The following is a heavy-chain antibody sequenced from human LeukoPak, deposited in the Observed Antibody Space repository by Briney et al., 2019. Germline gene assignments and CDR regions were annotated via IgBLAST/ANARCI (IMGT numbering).Heavy chain of an antibody. D-gene: IGHD3-9*01. J-gene: IGHJ4*02. CDR1: GFTFSSYA. Sequence: GGSLRLSCAASGFTFSSYAMNWVPQAPGKGLECVSAISDNGGNTYYAHSVKGRFTISRDNSKNTLYLQMSSMRAEDTAVYYCASNILTGYYPDFFDYWGQGTLVTVSS. CDR3: ASNILTGYYPDFFDY. V-gene: IGHV3-23*01. CDR2: ISDNGGNT.